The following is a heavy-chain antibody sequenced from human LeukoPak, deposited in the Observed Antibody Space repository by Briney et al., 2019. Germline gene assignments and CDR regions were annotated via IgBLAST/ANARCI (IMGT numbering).Heavy chain of an antibody. Sequence: GGSLRLSCTASGFTFSSYAMNWVRQAPGKGLEWVSGIGAGGTFTYYADSVKGRFTISRDNSRNTLYLQMNSLRAEDTAVYYCAKRALLGFGELYYFDYWGQGTLVTVSS. J-gene: IGHJ4*02. V-gene: IGHV3-23*01. CDR3: AKRALLGFGELYYFDY. D-gene: IGHD3-10*01. CDR1: GFTFSSYA. CDR2: IGAGGTFT.